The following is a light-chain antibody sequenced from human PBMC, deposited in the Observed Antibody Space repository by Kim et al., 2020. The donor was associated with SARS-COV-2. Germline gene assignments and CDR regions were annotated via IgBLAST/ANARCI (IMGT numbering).Light chain of an antibody. CDR1: QSVSSD. CDR3: QQRSNWPPLT. CDR2: DAA. Sequence: SPGERATLSCRASQSVSSDLAWYQQKPGQAPRLLIYDAASRATGIPARFSGSGSGTDFTLTISSLEPEDFAVYYCQQRSNWPPLTFGGGTKVDIK. V-gene: IGKV3-11*01. J-gene: IGKJ4*01.